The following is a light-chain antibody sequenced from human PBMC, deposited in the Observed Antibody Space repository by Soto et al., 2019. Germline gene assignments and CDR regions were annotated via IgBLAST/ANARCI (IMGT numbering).Light chain of an antibody. J-gene: IGKJ1*01. V-gene: IGKV1-5*01. CDR1: QRISTW. CDR2: DAS. Sequence: DIQMTQSPSALSASVGDRVTITCRASQRISTWLAWYQQKPGKAPKLLIYDASSLESGVPSRFSGSGFGKEFTLTISSLQPDDFATYYCQQYNSYSSPFGQGTKVEIK. CDR3: QQYNSYSSP.